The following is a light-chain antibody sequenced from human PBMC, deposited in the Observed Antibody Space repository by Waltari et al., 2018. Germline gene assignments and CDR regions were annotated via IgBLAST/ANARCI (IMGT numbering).Light chain of an antibody. Sequence: QSVLTTPPSTFETPGQRVTIACSGSSSNIGPYGVTSYQQVPGTAPNLLIRTDTQRPSGVPARFSGSKSGTSASLAISGLQSEDEANYFCAAWDDSLNAWVFGGGTKLTVL. J-gene: IGLJ3*02. CDR1: SSNIGPYG. CDR3: AAWDDSLNAWV. V-gene: IGLV1-44*01. CDR2: TDT.